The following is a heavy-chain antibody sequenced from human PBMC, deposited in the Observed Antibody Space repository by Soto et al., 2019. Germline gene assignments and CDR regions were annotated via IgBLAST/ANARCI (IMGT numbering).Heavy chain of an antibody. CDR1: GGSISSGGYS. J-gene: IGHJ4*02. V-gene: IGHV4-30-2*01. Sequence: QLQLQESGSGLVKPSQTLSLTCAVSGGSISSGGYSWSWIRQPPGKGLECIGYIYHSGSTHYNPSIKSRVTISVDRSKNQFPLKLSSVPAADTAVYYGARVPDYWGQGTLVTVSS. CDR3: ARVPDY. D-gene: IGHD2-2*01. CDR2: IYHSGST.